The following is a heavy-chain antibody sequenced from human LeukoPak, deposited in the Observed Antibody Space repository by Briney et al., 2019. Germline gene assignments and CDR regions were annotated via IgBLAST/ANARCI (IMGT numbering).Heavy chain of an antibody. D-gene: IGHD4/OR15-4a*01. CDR2: IYHSGST. CDR1: GFTFSSYAM. CDR3: ATETSANVDY. J-gene: IGHJ4*02. V-gene: IGHV4-4*02. Sequence: GSLRLSCAASGFTFSSYAMSWVRQPPGKGLEWIGEIYHSGSTNYNPSLKSRVTISVDKSKNQFSLKLSSVTAADTAVYYFATETSANVDYWGQGTLVTVSS.